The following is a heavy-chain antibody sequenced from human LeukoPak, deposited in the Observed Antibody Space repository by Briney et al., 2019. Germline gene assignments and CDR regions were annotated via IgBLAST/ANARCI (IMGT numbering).Heavy chain of an antibody. CDR3: ACDQSYDILTGYYYFDY. D-gene: IGHD3-9*01. Sequence: GVALRLSYAASRFTLRRHWMSLVRQAPANGLEGVANIKQDGSEKYYVDSVKGRFTISRDNAKNSLYLQMNSLRAEDTAVYYCACDQSYDILTGYYYFDYWGQGTLVTVSS. CDR2: IKQDGSEK. J-gene: IGHJ4*02. CDR1: RFTLRRHW. V-gene: IGHV3-7*01.